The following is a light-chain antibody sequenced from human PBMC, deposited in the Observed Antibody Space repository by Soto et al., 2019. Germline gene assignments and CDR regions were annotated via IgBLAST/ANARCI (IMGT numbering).Light chain of an antibody. CDR2: EVT. CDR3: SSYTSSSTYV. J-gene: IGLJ1*01. V-gene: IGLV2-14*01. Sequence: QSVLTQPASVSGSPGQSITISCTGTGSDVGGYDYVSWYQHHPGKAPKVMIYEVTNRPSGVSNRFSGSKSGNTASLTISGLLAEDEADYYCSSYTSSSTYVFGTGTSHRP. CDR1: GSDVGGYDY.